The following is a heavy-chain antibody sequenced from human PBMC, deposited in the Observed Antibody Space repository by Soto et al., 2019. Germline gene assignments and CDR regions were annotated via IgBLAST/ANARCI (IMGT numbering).Heavy chain of an antibody. CDR3: ARGDVIDI. Sequence: SQTLSLTCAISGDSVSSNSAAWNWVRQSPSRGLEWLGRTYYRSKWKTDYAVSVRGRITINPDTSNNQCSLQLNSVTPGDTAVYYCARGDVIDIWGRGTMVTVSS. J-gene: IGHJ3*02. V-gene: IGHV6-1*01. CDR1: GDSVSSNSAA. CDR2: TYYRSKWKT.